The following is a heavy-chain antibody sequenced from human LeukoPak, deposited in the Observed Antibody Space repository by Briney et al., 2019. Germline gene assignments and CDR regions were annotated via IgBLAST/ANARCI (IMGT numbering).Heavy chain of an antibody. D-gene: IGHD3-3*01. CDR1: VGTFSSYA. Sequence: SVKVSCKASVGTFSSYAISWVRQAPGQGLEWMGGSIPIFGTANYAQKFQGRVTITADESTSTAYMELSSLRSEDTAVYYCARDPLEGDDFWSGVNWFDPWGQGTLVTVSS. V-gene: IGHV1-69*01. CDR3: ARDPLEGDDFWSGVNWFDP. J-gene: IGHJ5*02. CDR2: SIPIFGTA.